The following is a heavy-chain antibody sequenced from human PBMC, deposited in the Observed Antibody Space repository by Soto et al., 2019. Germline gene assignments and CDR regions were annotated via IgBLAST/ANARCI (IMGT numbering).Heavy chain of an antibody. J-gene: IGHJ4*02. V-gene: IGHV1-3*01. D-gene: IGHD3-22*01. CDR2: INAGNGNT. CDR1: GYTFTSYD. Sequence: ASVNVSCKASGYTFTSYDIHWVRQAPGQRLEWMGWINAGNGNTKYSQKFQGRVTITRDTSASTAYMELSSLRSEDTAVYYCARGSGYYYWDDYWGQGTLVTFSS. CDR3: ARGSGYYYWDDY.